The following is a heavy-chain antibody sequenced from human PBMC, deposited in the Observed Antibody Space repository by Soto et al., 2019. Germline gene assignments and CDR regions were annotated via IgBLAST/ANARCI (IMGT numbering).Heavy chain of an antibody. CDR3: ARRLYYDSSGFEGGGMDV. J-gene: IGHJ6*02. Sequence: SDTLSLTCTLSRRSITSSSYYWGWIRQAPGKGLECVGTMYYDGSTHYNPSLKSRVTTSIDTSKNQFSLKLSSVTAADTAVYYCARRLYYDSSGFEGGGMDVWGQGTTVTVS. CDR2: MYYDGST. V-gene: IGHV4-39*01. CDR1: RRSITSSSYY. D-gene: IGHD3-22*01.